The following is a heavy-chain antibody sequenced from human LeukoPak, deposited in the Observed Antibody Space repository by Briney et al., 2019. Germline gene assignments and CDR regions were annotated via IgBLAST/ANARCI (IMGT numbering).Heavy chain of an antibody. CDR2: ISHDGNSK. CDR1: GFTFSNYG. D-gene: IGHD3-10*01. Sequence: GGSLRLSCAVSGFTFSNYGVHWVRQAPGKGLEWVAVISHDGNSKYYADSVKGRFTISRDNSKSALYLQMNSLRPEDTAVYYCAKAALWFGELLYYFDYWGQGTLVTVSS. V-gene: IGHV3-30*18. J-gene: IGHJ4*02. CDR3: AKAALWFGELLYYFDY.